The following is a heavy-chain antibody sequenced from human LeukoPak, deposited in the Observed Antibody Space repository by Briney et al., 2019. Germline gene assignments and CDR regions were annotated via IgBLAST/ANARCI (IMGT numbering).Heavy chain of an antibody. J-gene: IGHJ5*02. CDR2: IHSSGYT. CDR3: AKRQGPLSGSYDYFDP. D-gene: IGHD1-26*01. CDR1: GGSISSYY. Sequence: SETLSLTCTVSGGSISSYYWSWIRQPPGQGLEWIAYIHSSGYTNYNPSLRSRVTISVDTSKNQFSLKVTSVTAADTAIYYCAKRQGPLSGSYDYFDPWGQGTLVTVSS. V-gene: IGHV4-4*09.